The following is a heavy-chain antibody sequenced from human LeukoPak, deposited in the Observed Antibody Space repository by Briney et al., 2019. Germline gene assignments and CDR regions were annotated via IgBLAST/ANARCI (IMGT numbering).Heavy chain of an antibody. CDR3: ARDAAYGDYPFDY. D-gene: IGHD4-17*01. CDR1: GGSVSSGSYY. J-gene: IGHJ4*02. Sequence: SETLSLTYTVSGGSVSSGSYYWSWIRQPPGKGLEWIGYIYYSGSTNYNPSLKSRVTISVDTSKNQFSLKLSSVTAADTAVYYCARDAAYGDYPFDYWGQGTLVTVSS. CDR2: IYYSGST. V-gene: IGHV4-61*01.